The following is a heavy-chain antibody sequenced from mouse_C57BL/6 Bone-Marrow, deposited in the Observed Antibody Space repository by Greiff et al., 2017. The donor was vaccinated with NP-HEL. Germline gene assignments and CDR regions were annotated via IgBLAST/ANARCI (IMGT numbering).Heavy chain of an antibody. D-gene: IGHD1-1*01. V-gene: IGHV5-6*02. CDR2: ISSGGSYT. CDR3: ARNGYYGSARFAY. Sequence: DVMLVESGGDLVKPGGSLKLSCAASGFTFSSYGMSWVRQTPDKRLEWVATISSGGSYTYYPDSVKGRFTISRDNAKNTLYLQMSSLKSEDTAMYYCARNGYYGSARFAYWGQGTLVTVSA. CDR1: GFTFSSYG. J-gene: IGHJ3*01.